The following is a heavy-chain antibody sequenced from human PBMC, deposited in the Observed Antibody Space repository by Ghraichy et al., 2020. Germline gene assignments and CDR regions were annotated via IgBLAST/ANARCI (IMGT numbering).Heavy chain of an antibody. CDR3: ARDRSGSYEY. J-gene: IGHJ4*02. CDR1: GYTFTDCN. CDR2: INQSGGT. V-gene: IGHV1-2*02. Sequence: ASVKVSCKASGYTFTDCNMHWVRQAPGQGLEWMGLINQSGGTYYAQKFQGRVTMTRDTSISTAYMELSRLRSDDTAVYYCARDRSGSYEYWGQGTLVTVSS. D-gene: IGHD1-26*01.